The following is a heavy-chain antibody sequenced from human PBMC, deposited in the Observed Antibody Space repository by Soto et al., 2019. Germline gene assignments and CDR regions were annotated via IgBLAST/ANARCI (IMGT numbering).Heavy chain of an antibody. CDR1: GFSFSTFS. Sequence: PGGSVRLSCAASGFSFSTFSMTWVRQAPGKGLEWVANIKGDGSEKTYEDSVKGRFTISRDNAKNSLYLEMNSLSAEDTAVYYCARLSAHGREYYLDYWGQGTLVTVSS. D-gene: IGHD3-16*01. J-gene: IGHJ4*02. CDR3: ARLSAHGREYYLDY. CDR2: IKGDGSEK. V-gene: IGHV3-7*03.